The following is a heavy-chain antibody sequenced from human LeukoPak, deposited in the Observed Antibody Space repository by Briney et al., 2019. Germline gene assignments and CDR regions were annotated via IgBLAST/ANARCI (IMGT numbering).Heavy chain of an antibody. V-gene: IGHV3-66*02. Sequence: GGSLRLSCAASGFTVSSNYMSWVRQAPGKGLEWVSVIYSGGSTYYADSVKGRFTISRDNSKNTLYLQMNSLRAEDTAVYYCARDRLLNYYFDYGGQGTLVTVSS. J-gene: IGHJ4*02. CDR3: ARDRLLNYYFDY. CDR1: GFTVSSNY. CDR2: IYSGGST.